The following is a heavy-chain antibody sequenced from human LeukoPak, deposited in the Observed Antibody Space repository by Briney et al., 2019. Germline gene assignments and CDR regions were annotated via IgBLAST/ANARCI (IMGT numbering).Heavy chain of an antibody. CDR1: GFTFSSYS. CDR2: ISSSSSYI. Sequence: GGSLRLSCAASGFTFSSYSMNWVRQTPGKGLEWVSSISSSSSYIYYADSVKGRFTISRDNAKNSLYLQMNSLRAEDTAVYYCARVMVRGVILADYWGQGTLVTVSS. J-gene: IGHJ4*02. V-gene: IGHV3-21*01. CDR3: ARVMVRGVILADY. D-gene: IGHD3-10*01.